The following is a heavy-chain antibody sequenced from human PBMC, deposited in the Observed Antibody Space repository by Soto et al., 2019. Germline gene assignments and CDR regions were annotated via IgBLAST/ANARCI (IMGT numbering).Heavy chain of an antibody. D-gene: IGHD6-19*01. V-gene: IGHV3-30*18. CDR2: VSHDGRNT. CDR1: GFTFSDYA. J-gene: IGHJ4*02. Sequence: VQLVESGGGVVQPGRSLRLSCAASGFTFSDYAMHWVPQAPGKGLEWVAVVSHDGRNTHYADSVKGRFTISRDSSTNTVSLEMTSLRAEDTAVYYCAKGGRQWLVTSDFNYWGQGALVTVSS. CDR3: AKGGRQWLVTSDFNY.